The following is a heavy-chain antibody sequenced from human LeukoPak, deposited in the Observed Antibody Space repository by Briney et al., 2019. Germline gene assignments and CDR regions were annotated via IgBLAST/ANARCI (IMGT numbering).Heavy chain of an antibody. CDR2: ISGSGGST. CDR3: AKTLRGGKRRGTDDAFDI. CDR1: GFTFSSYG. J-gene: IGHJ3*02. D-gene: IGHD3-16*01. V-gene: IGHV3-23*01. Sequence: QAGGSLRLSCGASGFTFSSYGTSWVRQAPGKGLEWVSAISGSGGSTYYADSVKGRFTISRDNSKNTLYLQMNSLRAEDTAVYYCAKTLRGGKRRGTDDAFDIWGQGTMVTVSS.